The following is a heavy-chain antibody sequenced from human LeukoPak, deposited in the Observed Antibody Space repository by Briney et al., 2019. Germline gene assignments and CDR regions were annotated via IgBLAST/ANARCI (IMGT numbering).Heavy chain of an antibody. J-gene: IGHJ6*03. CDR2: FYTSGST. CDR3: ARDPYYYDSSDYLLYDYMDV. D-gene: IGHD3-22*01. CDR1: GGSISSYY. V-gene: IGHV4-4*07. Sequence: SETLSLTCTVSGGSISSYYWSWIRQPAGKGLEWVGRFYTSGSTNYNPSLKGRATISVDKSNNQFSLGLRSVTAADTAVYYCARDPYYYDSSDYLLYDYMDVWGKGITVTVSS.